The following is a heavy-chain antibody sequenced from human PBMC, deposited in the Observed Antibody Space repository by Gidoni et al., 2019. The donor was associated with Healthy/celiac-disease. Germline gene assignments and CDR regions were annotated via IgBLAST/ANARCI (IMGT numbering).Heavy chain of an antibody. V-gene: IGHV3-21*01. CDR2: ISSDSRYI. Sequence: EVQLVESGGGLVKPGGSLRLSCAASGSTFSSYSMNWVRQAPGKGLELVSSISSDSRYIYYVDSLKGRFTISRDNAKNSLYLQINSLRAEDTAVYYCARDHRDYDFWSGYSSKSYFDYWGQGTLVTVSS. D-gene: IGHD3-3*01. CDR1: GSTFSSYS. J-gene: IGHJ4*02. CDR3: ARDHRDYDFWSGYSSKSYFDY.